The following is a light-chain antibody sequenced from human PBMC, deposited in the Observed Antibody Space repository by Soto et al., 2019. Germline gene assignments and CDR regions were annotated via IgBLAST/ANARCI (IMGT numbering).Light chain of an antibody. V-gene: IGKV3-15*01. J-gene: IGKJ4*01. CDR1: QSVSTN. CDR3: QQYNDLVT. CDR2: GAS. Sequence: VMTQSPVTLSVSPGERATLSCRASQSVSTNLAWYQHKPGQAPRFLIYGASTRATGIPARFSGSGSGTEFTLTISSLQSEDSAVYYCQQYNDLVTFAGGTKVEIK.